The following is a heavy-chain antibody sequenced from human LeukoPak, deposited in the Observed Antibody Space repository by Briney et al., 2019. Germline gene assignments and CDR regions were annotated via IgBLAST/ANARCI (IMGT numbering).Heavy chain of an antibody. J-gene: IGHJ3*02. CDR2: ISYDGSNK. CDR3: ARQGSIAVAGGAFDI. CDR1: GFTFSRYV. D-gene: IGHD6-19*01. Sequence: GGSLRLSCAASGFTFSRYVLHWVRQAPGRGLEWVAVISYDGSNKYYADSVKGRFTISRDNSKNTLYLQMNSLRAEDMAVYYCARQGSIAVAGGAFDIWGQGTMVTVSS. V-gene: IGHV3-30*04.